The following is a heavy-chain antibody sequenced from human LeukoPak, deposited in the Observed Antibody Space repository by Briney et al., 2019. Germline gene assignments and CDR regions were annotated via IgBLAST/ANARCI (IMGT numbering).Heavy chain of an antibody. CDR3: ARDRGYYDFWSGSVDGGMDV. CDR1: GFTFSDYY. J-gene: IGHJ6*02. D-gene: IGHD3-3*01. CDR2: IYYSGST. Sequence: LRLSCAASGFTFSDYYMSWIRQAPGKGLEWIGYIYYSGSTYYNPSLKSRVTISVDTSKNQFSLKLSSVTAADTAVYYCARDRGYYDFWSGSVDGGMDVWGQGTTVTVSS. V-gene: IGHV4-30-4*08.